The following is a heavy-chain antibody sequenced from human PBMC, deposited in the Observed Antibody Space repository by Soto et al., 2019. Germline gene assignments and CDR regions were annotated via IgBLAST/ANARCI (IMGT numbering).Heavy chain of an antibody. CDR1: GGSFSGYY. D-gene: IGHD2-15*01. V-gene: IGHV4-34*01. CDR3: AGGRGYCSGGSCYFYYYYMDV. J-gene: IGHJ6*03. CDR2: INHSGST. Sequence: SETLSVTCAVYGGSFSGYYWSWIRQPPGKGLEWIGEINHSGSTNYNPSLKSRVTISVDTSKNQFSLKLSSVTAADTAVYYCAGGRGYCSGGSCYFYYYYMDVWGKGTTVTVSS.